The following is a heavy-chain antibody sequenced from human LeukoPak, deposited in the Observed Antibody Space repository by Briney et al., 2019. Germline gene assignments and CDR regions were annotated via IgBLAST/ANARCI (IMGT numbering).Heavy chain of an antibody. V-gene: IGHV3-7*01. CDR3: ARAAKFEFYFDY. CDR2: IKQDGSEK. Sequence: PGGSLRLSCAASGFIFSSYWMSWVRQAPGKGLEWVANIKQDGSEKYYVDSVKGRFTISRDNAKNSLYLQMNSLRAEDTAVYYCARAAKFEFYFDYWGQGTLVTVSS. D-gene: IGHD3-10*01. J-gene: IGHJ4*02. CDR1: GFIFSSYW.